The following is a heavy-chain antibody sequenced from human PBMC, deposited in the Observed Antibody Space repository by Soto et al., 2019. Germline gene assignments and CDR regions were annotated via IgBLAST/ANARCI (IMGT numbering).Heavy chain of an antibody. J-gene: IGHJ4*02. CDR2: IYHSGST. V-gene: IGHV4-30-2*01. CDR3: ARWPQLKPRFDY. CDR1: GGSISSGGYS. Sequence: PSETLSLTCAVSGGSISSGGYSWSWIRQPPGKGLEWIGYIYHSGSTYYNQSLKSRVTISVDRSKNQFSLKLSSVTAADTAVYYCARWPQLKPRFDYWGQGTLVTVSS. D-gene: IGHD1-1*01.